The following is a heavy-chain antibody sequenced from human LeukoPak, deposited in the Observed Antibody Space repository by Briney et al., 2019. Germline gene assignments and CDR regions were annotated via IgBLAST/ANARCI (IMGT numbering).Heavy chain of an antibody. CDR1: GYTFNSYA. Sequence: PWASVKVSCKASGYTFNSYAISWVRQAPGQGLEWMGWISSSNGNTNYAQKLQGRVTMTTDTSTSTAYMELRSLRSDDTAVYYCARSRYYDILTGYSPLGYWGQGTLVTVSS. CDR3: ARSRYYDILTGYSPLGY. D-gene: IGHD3-9*01. CDR2: ISSSNGNT. V-gene: IGHV1-18*01. J-gene: IGHJ4*02.